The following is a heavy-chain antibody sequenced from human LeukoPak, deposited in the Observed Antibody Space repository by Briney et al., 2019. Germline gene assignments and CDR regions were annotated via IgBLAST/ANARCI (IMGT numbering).Heavy chain of an antibody. V-gene: IGHV3-30*18. J-gene: IGHJ4*02. CDR3: AKSTTVTQRGYFDY. CDR1: GFTFSSYG. CDR2: ISYDGSNK. Sequence: GGSLRLSCAASGFTFSSYGMHWVRQAPAKGLEWVAIISYDGSNKYYADSVKGRFTISRDDSKNTLYLQMNSLRAEDTAVYYCAKSTTVTQRGYFDYWGQGTLVTVSS. D-gene: IGHD4-17*01.